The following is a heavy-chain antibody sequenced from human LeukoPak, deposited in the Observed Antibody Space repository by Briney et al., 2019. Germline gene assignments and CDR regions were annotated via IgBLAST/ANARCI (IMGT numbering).Heavy chain of an antibody. CDR2: IKQDGSEK. V-gene: IGHV3-7*01. J-gene: IGHJ4*02. CDR1: GFTFSSYW. Sequence: GGSLRLSCAASGFTFSSYWMSWVRQAPGKGLEWVANIKQDGSEKYYVDSVKGRFTISRDNAKNSLYLQMNSLRAEDTAVYYCARVTYRGVDTAMVRPLDYWGQGTLVTVSS. CDR3: ARVTYRGVDTAMVRPLDY. D-gene: IGHD5-18*01.